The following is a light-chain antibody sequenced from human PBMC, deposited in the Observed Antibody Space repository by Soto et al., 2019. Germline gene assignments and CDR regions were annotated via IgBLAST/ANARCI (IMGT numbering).Light chain of an antibody. J-gene: IGKJ4*01. Sequence: EIVMTQSPATLAVSPGETTRLSCRASQSINSDVAWYQQKLGQTPRLLIHGASTRATGIAARFSGSGSGTEFTLTISGLQSEDFATYYCQQYNYWPVTLGGGTKV. V-gene: IGKV3-15*01. CDR1: QSINSD. CDR3: QQYNYWPVT. CDR2: GAS.